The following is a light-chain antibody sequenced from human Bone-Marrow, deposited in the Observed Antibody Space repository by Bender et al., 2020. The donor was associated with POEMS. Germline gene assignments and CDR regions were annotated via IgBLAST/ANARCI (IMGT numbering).Light chain of an antibody. CDR2: EDN. V-gene: IGLV3-10*01. CDR3: HSGNISDNQWV. Sequence: SYELTQPPSVSVSPGQTARITCSGNALPKKYAYWYQQKSGQAPVLVIYEDNKRPARIPRRFSGSSSGTMATLTISGAREGDEADYYTHSGNISDNQWVFGGGTKLTVL. J-gene: IGLJ3*02. CDR1: ALPKKY.